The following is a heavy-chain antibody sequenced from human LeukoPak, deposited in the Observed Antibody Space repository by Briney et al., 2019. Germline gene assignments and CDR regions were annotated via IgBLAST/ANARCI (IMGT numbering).Heavy chain of an antibody. D-gene: IGHD1-26*01. V-gene: IGHV3-21*01. Sequence: GGSLRLSCAASGFTFSSYSMSWVRQAPGKGLEWVSSISSSSSYIYYADSVKGRFTISRDNAKNSLYLQMNSLRAEDTAVYYCARDRELTFDYWGQGTLVTVSS. J-gene: IGHJ4*02. CDR1: GFTFSSYS. CDR2: ISSSSSYI. CDR3: ARDRELTFDY.